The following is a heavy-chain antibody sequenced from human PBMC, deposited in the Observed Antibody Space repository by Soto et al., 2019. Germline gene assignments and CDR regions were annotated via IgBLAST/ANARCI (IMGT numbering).Heavy chain of an antibody. CDR3: AGVAIASGGVIAVTYALDV. D-gene: IGHD3-16*02. Sequence: EVKMVESGGGLVQPGGSLSLSCEVSGFTLSTYSMNWVRQAPGKGLEWVSFITSSGSTIYYADSVKGRFTVSRDNAKNSLFLQMNSLRDEDTAVYYCAGVAIASGGVIAVTYALDVWGQGTTVTVSS. J-gene: IGHJ6*02. CDR2: ITSSGSTI. CDR1: GFTLSTYS. V-gene: IGHV3-48*02.